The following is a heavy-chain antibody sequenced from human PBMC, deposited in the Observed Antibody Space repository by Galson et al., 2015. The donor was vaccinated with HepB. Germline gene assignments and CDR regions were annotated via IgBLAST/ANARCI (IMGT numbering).Heavy chain of an antibody. D-gene: IGHD1-26*01. CDR3: TRVKWELLGYYFDY. CDR1: GFSFGDYA. J-gene: IGHJ4*02. CDR2: IRSKAYGGTT. V-gene: IGHV3-49*04. Sequence: SLRLSCAASGFSFGDYAMSWVRQAPGKGLEWVGFIRSKAYGGTTEYAASVKGRFTISRDDSKSIAYLQMNSLKTEDTAVYYCTRVKWELLGYYFDYWGQGTLVTVSS.